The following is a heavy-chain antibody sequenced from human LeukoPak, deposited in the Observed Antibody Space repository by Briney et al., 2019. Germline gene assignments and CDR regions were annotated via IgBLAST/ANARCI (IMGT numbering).Heavy chain of an antibody. CDR1: GFTFSSSA. V-gene: IGHV1-58*02. CDR2: IVVGSGNT. J-gene: IGHJ4*02. CDR3: GGSVDIVATSPIDY. Sequence: ASVKVSCKASGFTFSSSAMQWVRQARGQRLEWIGWIVVGSGNTNYAQKLQERVTITRDMSTSTAYMELSSLRSEDTAVYYCGGSVDIVATSPIDYWGQGTLVTVSS. D-gene: IGHD5-12*01.